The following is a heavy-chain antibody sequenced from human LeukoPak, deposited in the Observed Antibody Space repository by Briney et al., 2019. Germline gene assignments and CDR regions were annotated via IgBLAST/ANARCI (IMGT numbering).Heavy chain of an antibody. CDR3: ARVFSGGSGGYFDY. CDR2: INHSGST. D-gene: IGHD3-10*01. J-gene: IGHJ4*02. CDR1: GGSFSGYY. Sequence: SETLSLTCAVYGGSFSGYYWSWIRQPPGKGLEWIGEINHSGSTNYNPSLKSRVTISVDTSKNQFSLELSSVTAADTAVYYCARVFSGGSGGYFDYWGQGTLVTVSS. V-gene: IGHV4-34*01.